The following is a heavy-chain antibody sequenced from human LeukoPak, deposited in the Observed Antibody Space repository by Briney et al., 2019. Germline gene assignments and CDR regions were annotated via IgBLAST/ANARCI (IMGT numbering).Heavy chain of an antibody. CDR3: VVGGAGGGYFPN. V-gene: IGHV3-7*01. CDR1: DFSFSDST. J-gene: IGHJ1*01. CDR2: MKEDGSDE. Sequence: PGGSLRLSCAAFDFSFSDSTMSWVRQAVGKGLEWVAKMKEDGSDEKYVDSVKGRFTISRDNAKNSLYLQMNSLRPEDTAVYFCVVGGAGGGYFPNWGQGSLVIVSS. D-gene: IGHD3-16*01.